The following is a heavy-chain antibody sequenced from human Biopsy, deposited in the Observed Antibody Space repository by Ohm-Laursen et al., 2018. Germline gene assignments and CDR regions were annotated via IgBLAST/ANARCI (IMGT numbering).Heavy chain of an antibody. V-gene: IGHV4-39*01. CDR1: GGSISSRNHY. CDR3: ARHSLDDFWSGAHYYFDY. J-gene: IGHJ4*02. Sequence: SDTLSLTCCVSGGSISSRNHYWGWLRQPPGKGLEWIGHVYYSGSTFYNSSLESRATVSVDASKNQFHLRLTSMSASDTAVYYCARHSLDDFWSGAHYYFDYWGLGTLVTVSS. D-gene: IGHD3-3*01. CDR2: VYYSGST.